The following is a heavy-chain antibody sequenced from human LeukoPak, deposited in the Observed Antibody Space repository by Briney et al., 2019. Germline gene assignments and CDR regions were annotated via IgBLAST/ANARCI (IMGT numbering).Heavy chain of an antibody. Sequence: PGGSLRLSCAASGFTFSRYWMSWVRQAPRKGLEWVANTKQDGSEKYYVDSVKGRFTISRDNAKNSLYLQMNYLRAEDTAVYYCARDKGDYDTSGSLFVFGGQGTLVTVSS. D-gene: IGHD3-22*01. V-gene: IGHV3-7*03. CDR1: GFTFSRYW. CDR2: TKQDGSEK. CDR3: ARDKGDYDTSGSLFVF. J-gene: IGHJ4*02.